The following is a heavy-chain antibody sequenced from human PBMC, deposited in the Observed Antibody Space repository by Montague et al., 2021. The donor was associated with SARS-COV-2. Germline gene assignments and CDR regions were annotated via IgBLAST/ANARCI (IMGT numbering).Heavy chain of an antibody. D-gene: IGHD2-15*01. V-gene: IGHV4-4*07. Sequence: SETLSLTCTVSGGSISTYLWSWIWQPDGKALEWIGRIHTNGDTIYYPYLKSRVTMSVDTSKNQYSLKLTSVTAADAAMYYCARGSGHYYSPFDNWGQGNLVTVSS. CDR3: ARGSGHYYSPFDN. J-gene: IGHJ4*02. CDR2: IHTNGDT. CDR1: GGSISTYL.